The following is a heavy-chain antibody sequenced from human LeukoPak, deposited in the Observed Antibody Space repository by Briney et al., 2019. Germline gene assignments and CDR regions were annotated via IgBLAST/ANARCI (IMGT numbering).Heavy chain of an antibody. D-gene: IGHD3-9*01. CDR2: IYPGDSDN. Sequence: GESLKISCKGSGYSFTSYWIGWVRQMPGKGREWMGIIYPGDSDNRYSPSFQGQVTISADKSISTAYLRWSSLKASDTAMYYCARLSDILTGYYNYWGQGTLVAVSS. J-gene: IGHJ4*02. V-gene: IGHV5-51*01. CDR3: ARLSDILTGYYNY. CDR1: GYSFTSYW.